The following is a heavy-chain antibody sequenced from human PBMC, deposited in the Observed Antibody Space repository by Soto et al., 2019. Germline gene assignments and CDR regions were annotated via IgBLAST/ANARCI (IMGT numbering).Heavy chain of an antibody. V-gene: IGHV4-59*01. CDR1: GGSISSYY. J-gene: IGHJ4*02. CDR3: ATLYPSPVDY. D-gene: IGHD3-3*01. Sequence: SETLSLTCTVSGGSISSYYWSWIRQPPGKGLEWIGYIYYSGSTNYNPSLKSRVTISVDTSKNQFSLKLSSVTAADTAVYYCATLYPSPVDYWGQGTLVTVSS. CDR2: IYYSGST.